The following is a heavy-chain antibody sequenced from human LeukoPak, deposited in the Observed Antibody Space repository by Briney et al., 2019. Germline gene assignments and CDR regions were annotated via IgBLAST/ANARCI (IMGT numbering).Heavy chain of an antibody. V-gene: IGHV1-2*02. Sequence: TSVKVSCKASGYSLPAKFMHWVRQAPGQGLEWMGWINPNNGDTTYTQKFQGRVTMTRDTSISTAYLELSSLTSDDTAVYYCARGQYRYAVDFWGQGTLVTVSS. CDR2: INPNNGDT. D-gene: IGHD5-18*01. CDR1: GYSLPAKF. J-gene: IGHJ4*02. CDR3: ARGQYRYAVDF.